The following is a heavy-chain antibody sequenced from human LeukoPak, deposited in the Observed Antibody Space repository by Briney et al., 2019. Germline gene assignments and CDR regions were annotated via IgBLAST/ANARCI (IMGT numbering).Heavy chain of an antibody. Sequence: SQTLSLTCTVSGGSISSGSYYWSWIRQPAGKGLEWIGRIYTSGSTNYNPSLKSRVTISVDTSKNQFSLKLSSVTAADTAVYYCARGGASSGYYFPWGQGTLVTVSS. D-gene: IGHD3-22*01. J-gene: IGHJ5*02. V-gene: IGHV4-61*02. CDR1: GGSISSGSYY. CDR3: ARGGASSGYYFP. CDR2: IYTSGST.